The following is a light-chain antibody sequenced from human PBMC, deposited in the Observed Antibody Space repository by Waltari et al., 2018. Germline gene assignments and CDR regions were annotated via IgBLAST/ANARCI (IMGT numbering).Light chain of an antibody. V-gene: IGLV1-51*01. Sequence: QSVLTQPPSVSAAAGQKVTISCSGSGSNIGNNFVSWYQQLPGTAPKLLIFDNNKRPSDIPDRFSGSKSGSSATLGIAGLQTGDEAEYYCGTWDTSLTVVFGGGTKLTVL. J-gene: IGLJ2*01. CDR1: GSNIGNNF. CDR3: GTWDTSLTVV. CDR2: DNN.